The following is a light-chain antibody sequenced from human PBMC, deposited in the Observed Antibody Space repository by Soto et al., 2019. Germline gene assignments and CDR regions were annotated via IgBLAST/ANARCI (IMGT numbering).Light chain of an antibody. V-gene: IGKV1-9*01. J-gene: IGKJ1*01. CDR3: QQLKSYPQT. Sequence: IQLTQSPSFLSASVGDRVTITCRASQGISSYLAWYQQKPGKAPKLLMYAASNLQSGVPSRFSGSGSGTEFTLTISSLQPEDFATYYCQQLKSYPQTFGQGTKVEIQ. CDR2: AAS. CDR1: QGISSY.